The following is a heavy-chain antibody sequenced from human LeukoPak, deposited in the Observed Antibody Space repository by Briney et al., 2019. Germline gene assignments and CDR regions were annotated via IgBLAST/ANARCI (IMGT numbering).Heavy chain of an antibody. V-gene: IGHV3-48*01. CDR2: ISSSSSTI. CDR1: GFTFSSYS. J-gene: IGHJ3*02. D-gene: IGHD3-22*01. CDR3: ARDISRYYYDSSGYLILPDAFDI. Sequence: GGSLRLSCAASGFTFSSYSMNWVRQAPGKGLEWVSYISSSSSTIYYADSVKGRFTISRDNAKNSLYLQMNSLRAEDTAVYYCARDISRYYYDSSGYLILPDAFDIWGQGTMVTVSS.